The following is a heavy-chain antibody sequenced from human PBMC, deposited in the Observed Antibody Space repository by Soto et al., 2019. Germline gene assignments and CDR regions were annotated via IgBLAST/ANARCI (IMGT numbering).Heavy chain of an antibody. CDR3: ARGKDRDTVTTFDY. V-gene: IGHV3-23*01. Sequence: EVQLLESGGGLQRGGGSLRLPCAASGFPFSSYPMNWFRRAPGKGREWGAVIHGSGGNTYYADSVKGRFTISRDNSENTVYLQMSSLRAGDTAVYYCARGKDRDTVTTFDYWGQGTLVTVSS. J-gene: IGHJ4*02. CDR1: GFPFSSYP. D-gene: IGHD4-17*01. CDR2: IHGSGGNT.